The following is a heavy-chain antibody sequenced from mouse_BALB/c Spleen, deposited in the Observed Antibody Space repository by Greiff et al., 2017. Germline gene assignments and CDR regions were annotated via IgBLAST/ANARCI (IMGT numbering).Heavy chain of an antibody. D-gene: IGHD2-4*01. CDR2: ISSGGST. Sequence: EVQVVESGGGLVKPGGSLKLSCAASGFTFSSYAMSWVRQTPEKRLEWVASISSGGSTYYPDSVKGRFTISRDNARNILYLQMSSLRSEDTAMYYCARGGDYDAAYAMDYWGQGTSVTVSS. CDR3: ARGGDYDAAYAMDY. V-gene: IGHV5-6-5*01. J-gene: IGHJ4*01. CDR1: GFTFSSYA.